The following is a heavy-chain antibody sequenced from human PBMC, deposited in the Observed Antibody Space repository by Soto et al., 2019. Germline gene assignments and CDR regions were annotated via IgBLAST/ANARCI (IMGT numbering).Heavy chain of an antibody. CDR2: IIPIFGTA. J-gene: IGHJ6*02. D-gene: IGHD6-13*01. Sequence: QVQLVQSGAEVKKPGSSVKVSCKASGGTFSSYAISWVRQAPGQWLEWVGGIIPIFGTANYAQKFHGRVPITADESTSTAYMELSSLRSEDTAVYYCERDRTGIAAAGTQYYYYGMDVWGQGTTVTGSS. CDR3: ERDRTGIAAAGTQYYYYGMDV. V-gene: IGHV1-69*01. CDR1: GGTFSSYA.